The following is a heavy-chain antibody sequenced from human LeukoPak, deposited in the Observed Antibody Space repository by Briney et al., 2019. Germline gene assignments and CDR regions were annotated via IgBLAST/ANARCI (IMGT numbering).Heavy chain of an antibody. V-gene: IGHV3-23*01. Sequence: GGSLRLSCAASGFTFSSYAMSWVRQAPGKGLEWVSAISGSDGSTYYADSVKGRFTISRDNSKNTLYLQMNSLRAEDTAVYYCAKVGSVLRFLEWLSVDYWGQGTLVTVSS. CDR3: AKVGSVLRFLEWLSVDY. CDR1: GFTFSSYA. D-gene: IGHD3-3*01. J-gene: IGHJ4*02. CDR2: ISGSDGST.